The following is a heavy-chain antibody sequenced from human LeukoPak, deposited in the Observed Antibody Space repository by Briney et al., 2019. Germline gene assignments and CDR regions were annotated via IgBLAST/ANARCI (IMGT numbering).Heavy chain of an antibody. V-gene: IGHV3-21*01. Sequence: GGSLRLSCAASGFTFSSYSMNWVRQAPGKGLEWVSSISSSSYIYYADSVKGRFTISRDNAKNSLYLQMNSLRAEDTAVYYCAKARRGGRSSEDYWGQGTLVTVSS. CDR1: GFTFSSYS. D-gene: IGHD2-15*01. J-gene: IGHJ4*02. CDR2: ISSSSYI. CDR3: AKARRGGRSSEDY.